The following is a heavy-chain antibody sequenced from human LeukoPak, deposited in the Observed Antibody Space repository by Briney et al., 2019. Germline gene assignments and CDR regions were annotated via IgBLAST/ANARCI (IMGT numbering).Heavy chain of an antibody. CDR3: ARQATIAFYSWDFDY. D-gene: IGHD5-12*01. CDR2: ISWDGGST. J-gene: IGHJ4*02. Sequence: PGGSLRLSCAASGFTFDDYTMHWVRQVPGEGLEWVSLISWDGGSTYYADSVKGRFTISRDNSKNSLYLQMNSLRTEDTALYYCARQATIAFYSWDFDYWGQGTLVTVSS. CDR1: GFTFDDYT. V-gene: IGHV3-43*01.